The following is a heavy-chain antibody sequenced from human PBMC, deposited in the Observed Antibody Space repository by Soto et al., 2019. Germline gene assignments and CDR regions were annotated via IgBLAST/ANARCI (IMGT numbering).Heavy chain of an antibody. CDR3: ARVGTYSSGWYRYFDY. V-gene: IGHV1-2*04. Sequence: ASVKVSCKASGYTFTVYYMHWVRQAPGQGLEWMGWINPNSGGTNYAQKFQGWVTMTRDTSISTAYMELSRLRSDDTAVYYCARVGTYSSGWYRYFDYWGQGTLVTVSS. J-gene: IGHJ4*02. D-gene: IGHD6-19*01. CDR1: GYTFTVYY. CDR2: INPNSGGT.